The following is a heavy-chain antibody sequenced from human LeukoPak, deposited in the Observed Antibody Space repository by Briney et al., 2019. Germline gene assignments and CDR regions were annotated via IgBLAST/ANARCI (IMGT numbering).Heavy chain of an antibody. D-gene: IGHD6-19*01. Sequence: ASVKVSCKASGYTFIGYYIHWVRQAPGQGLEWMGWINPTSGGTNFAQKFQGRVTMTRDTTISTAYMELSRLGSDDTAVYYCARGFRNSAWYELFDCWGQGTLVTVSS. CDR3: ARGFRNSAWYELFDC. CDR1: GYTFIGYY. V-gene: IGHV1-2*02. CDR2: INPTSGGT. J-gene: IGHJ4*02.